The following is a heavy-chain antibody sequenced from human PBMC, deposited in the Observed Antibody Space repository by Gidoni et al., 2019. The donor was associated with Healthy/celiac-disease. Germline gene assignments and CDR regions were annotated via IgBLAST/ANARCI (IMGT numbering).Heavy chain of an antibody. Sequence: QVQLVESGGGLVKPGGSLRLSCAASGFTFSDYYMGWIRQAPGKGLEWVSYISSSGITIYYADSVKGRFTISRDNAKNSLYLQMNSLRAEDTAVYYCAREGSYSNYEFDYYYMDVWGKGTTVTVSS. CDR2: ISSSGITI. V-gene: IGHV3-11*01. CDR3: AREGSYSNYEFDYYYMDV. CDR1: GFTFSDYY. J-gene: IGHJ6*03. D-gene: IGHD4-4*01.